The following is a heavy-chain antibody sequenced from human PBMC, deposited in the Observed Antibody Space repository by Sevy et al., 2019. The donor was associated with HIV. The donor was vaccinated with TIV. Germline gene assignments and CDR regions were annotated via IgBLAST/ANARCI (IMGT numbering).Heavy chain of an antibody. CDR3: ATTKDYYDTSGYPFDS. CDR1: GYTLTELS. Sequence: ASVKVSCKVSGYTLTELSMHWVRQAPGKGLEWMGTFDPEDDEKIYAQKFQGRVTMTEDTSTDIAYMELGRLRSEDTAVYYCATTKDYYDTSGYPFDSWGQGTLVTVSS. J-gene: IGHJ4*02. D-gene: IGHD3-22*01. V-gene: IGHV1-24*01. CDR2: FDPEDDEK.